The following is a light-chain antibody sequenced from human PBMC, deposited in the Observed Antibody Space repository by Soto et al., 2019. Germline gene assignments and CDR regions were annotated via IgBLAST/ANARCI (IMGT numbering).Light chain of an antibody. CDR3: AAWDDSLNGWV. J-gene: IGLJ3*02. CDR1: SSNIGSNT. Sequence: QAVVTQPPSASGTPGQRVTISCSGSSSNIGSNTVNWYQQLPGTAPKLLSYSNNQRPSGVPDRFSGSKSGTSASMAISGLQSEDEADYYCAAWDDSLNGWVFGGGTKVTVL. CDR2: SNN. V-gene: IGLV1-44*01.